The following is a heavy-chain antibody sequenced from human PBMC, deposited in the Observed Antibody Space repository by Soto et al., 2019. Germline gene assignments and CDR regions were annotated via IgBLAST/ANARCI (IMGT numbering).Heavy chain of an antibody. CDR2: INTGNGKT. CDR3: ARDKITGLFDY. D-gene: IGHD2-8*02. Sequence: ASVKVSCKASGYTFTRYAMHWVRQAPGQSLEWMGWINTGNGKTKYSEKFQGRVTITRDTSASTAYMELSSLRSEDTAVYYCARDKITGLFDYWGQGTLVTVSS. J-gene: IGHJ4*02. CDR1: GYTFTRYA. V-gene: IGHV1-3*04.